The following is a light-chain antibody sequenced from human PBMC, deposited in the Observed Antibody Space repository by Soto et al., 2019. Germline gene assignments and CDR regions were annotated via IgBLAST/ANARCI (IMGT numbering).Light chain of an antibody. CDR2: WAS. V-gene: IGKV4-1*01. Sequence: DIVMTQSPDSLAVSLGERATINYKSSQSVLYSSNNKNYLVWYQQKPGQPPKLLIYWASTRESGVPDRFSGSGSGTDFTLTISSLQAEDVAVYYCQQYYSTPRTFGQGTKVEIK. CDR3: QQYYSTPRT. CDR1: QSVLYSSNNKNY. J-gene: IGKJ1*01.